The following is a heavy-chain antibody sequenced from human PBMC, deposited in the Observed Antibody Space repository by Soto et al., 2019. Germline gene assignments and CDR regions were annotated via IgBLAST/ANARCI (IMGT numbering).Heavy chain of an antibody. D-gene: IGHD3-3*01. CDR3: ARDRIYYDFWSGYHD. J-gene: IGHJ3*01. V-gene: IGHV3-7*01. CDR2: IKQDGSEK. Sequence: WWSLRLSCSASVFTFSSYWMSWFRQAPGKGLEWVANIKQDGSEKYYVDSVKGRFTISRDNAKNSLYLQMNSLRAEDTAVYYCARDRIYYDFWSGYHDWGQGTMVTVSS. CDR1: VFTFSSYW.